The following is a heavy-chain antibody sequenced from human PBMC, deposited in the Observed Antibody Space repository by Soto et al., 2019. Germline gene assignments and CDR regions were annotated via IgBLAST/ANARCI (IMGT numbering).Heavy chain of an antibody. J-gene: IGHJ6*02. CDR2: IWYDGSSE. CDR3: ARDLDWGYYAMDL. CDR1: GFTFSRYG. D-gene: IGHD3-16*01. Sequence: QVEVVESGGGVVQPGRSLRLSCAAPGFTFSRYGMHWVRQAPGKGLEWVALIWYDGSSEYYADSVKGRFTISRDNSKNTLYLQMNSLRAADTAVYYCARDLDWGYYAMDLWGQGTTVTVSS. V-gene: IGHV3-33*01.